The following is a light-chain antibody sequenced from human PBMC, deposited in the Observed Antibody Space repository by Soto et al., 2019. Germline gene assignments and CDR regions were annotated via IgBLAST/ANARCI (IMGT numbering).Light chain of an antibody. CDR1: QSVSSN. CDR2: GAS. CDR3: QQYNNWPPIA. Sequence: EIVLTQPPATLSLSPGERAPLSCRASQSVSSNLAWYQQKPGQAPRLLIYGASTRATDIPARFSGSGSGTEFTLTISSLQSEDFAVYYCQQYNNWPPIAFGQGTRLEIK. V-gene: IGKV3-15*01. J-gene: IGKJ5*01.